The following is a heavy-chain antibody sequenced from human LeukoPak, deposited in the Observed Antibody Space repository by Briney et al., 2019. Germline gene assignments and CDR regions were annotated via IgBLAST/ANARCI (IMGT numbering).Heavy chain of an antibody. D-gene: IGHD2-2*01. CDR2: INHSGST. V-gene: IGHV4-39*07. CDR1: GGSISSSSHY. CDR3: ARGYQHRHGMDV. Sequence: SETLSLTCTVSGGSISSSSHYWGWIRQPPGKGLEWIGEINHSGSTNYNPSLKSRVTISVDTSKNQFSLKLSSVTAADTAVYYCARGYQHRHGMDVWGQGTTVTVSS. J-gene: IGHJ6*02.